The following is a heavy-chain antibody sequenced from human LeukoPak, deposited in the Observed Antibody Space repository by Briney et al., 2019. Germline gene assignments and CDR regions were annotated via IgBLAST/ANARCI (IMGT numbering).Heavy chain of an antibody. J-gene: IGHJ1*01. CDR2: IYYSGNT. D-gene: IGHD6-13*01. V-gene: IGHV4-39*07. CDR1: GGSITSTNYY. Sequence: KPSETLSLTCSVSGGSITSTNYYWGWIRQPPGKGLEWIGSIYYSGNTYYNPSLKSRVTISVDTSKNQFSLKLSSVTAADTAVYYCVRVRYISSYSNFEDWGQGTLVTVSS. CDR3: VRVRYISSYSNFED.